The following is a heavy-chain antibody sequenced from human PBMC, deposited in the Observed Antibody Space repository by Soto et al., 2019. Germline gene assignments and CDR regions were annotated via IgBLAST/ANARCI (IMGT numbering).Heavy chain of an antibody. Sequence: VQLVESGGTLVRPGGSLRLSCAASGLPFSNAWMSWVGQPPGRGLEWVGRILSKSDGGTTDYAAPVKGRFTISRDDSRNTLYLQMNSLRSEDTGIYYCNTACAGGDCYPAWGQGTLVTVSS. CDR2: ILSKSDGGTT. V-gene: IGHV3-15*02. CDR3: NTACAGGDCYPA. D-gene: IGHD2-21*02. J-gene: IGHJ5*02. CDR1: GLPFSNAW.